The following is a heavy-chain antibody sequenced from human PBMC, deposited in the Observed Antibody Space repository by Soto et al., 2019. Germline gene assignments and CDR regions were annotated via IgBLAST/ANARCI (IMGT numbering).Heavy chain of an antibody. J-gene: IGHJ6*02. CDR2: INHSGST. D-gene: IGHD3-3*01. Sequence: PSGRMALTCAVYGGSVSGYYWIWIRQPPGKGLEWIGEINHSGSTNYNPSLKSRVTISVDTSKNQFSLKLSSVTAADTAVYYCAREERFLEFDYYYYYGMDVWGQGTTVTVSS. V-gene: IGHV4-34*01. CDR3: AREERFLEFDYYYYYGMDV. CDR1: GGSVSGYY.